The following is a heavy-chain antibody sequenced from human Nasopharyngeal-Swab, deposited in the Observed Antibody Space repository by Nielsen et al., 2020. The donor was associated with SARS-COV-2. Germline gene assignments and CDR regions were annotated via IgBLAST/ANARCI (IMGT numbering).Heavy chain of an antibody. J-gene: IGHJ3*02. CDR1: GGTFSSYA. D-gene: IGHD1-14*01. CDR3: AREGITIPGGAFDI. CDR2: IIPIFGTA. Sequence: ASVKVSCTASGGTFSSYAISWVRQAPGQGLEWMGGIIPIFGTANYAQKFQGRVTITADKSTSTGYMELSSLRSEDTAVYYCAREGITIPGGAFDIWGQGTMVTVSS. V-gene: IGHV1-69*06.